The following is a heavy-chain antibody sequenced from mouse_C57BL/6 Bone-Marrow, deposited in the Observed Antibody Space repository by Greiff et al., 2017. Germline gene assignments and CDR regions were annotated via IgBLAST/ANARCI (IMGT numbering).Heavy chain of an antibody. CDR1: GFTFSSYA. CDR2: ISDGGSYT. CDR3: ARENNYDYDWFAY. V-gene: IGHV5-4*01. J-gene: IGHJ3*01. D-gene: IGHD2-4*01. Sequence: EVQGVESGGGLVKPGGSLKLSCAASGFTFSSYAMSWVRQTPEKRLEWVATISDGGSYTYYPDNVKGRFTISRDNAKNNLYLQMSHLKSEDTAMYYCARENNYDYDWFAYWGQGTLVTVSA.